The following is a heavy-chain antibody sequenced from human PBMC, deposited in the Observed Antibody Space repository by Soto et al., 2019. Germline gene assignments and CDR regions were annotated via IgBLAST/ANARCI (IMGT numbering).Heavy chain of an antibody. CDR2: IIPIFGTA. D-gene: IGHD4-4*01. Sequence: QVQLVQSGAEVKKPGSSVKVSCKASGGTFSSYAISWVRQAPGQGLEWMGGIIPIFGTANYAQKFQGRVTFPAAEPRSTAYRGLGSLRSEDTAVYYCASFSRQPTVTGPYYSWGRDVWGKGPTVTVSP. J-gene: IGHJ6*04. CDR1: GGTFSSYA. CDR3: ASFSRQPTVTGPYYSWGRDV. V-gene: IGHV1-69*01.